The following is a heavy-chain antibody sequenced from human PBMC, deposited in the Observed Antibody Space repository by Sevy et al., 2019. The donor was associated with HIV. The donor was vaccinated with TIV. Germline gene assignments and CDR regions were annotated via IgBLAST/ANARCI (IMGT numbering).Heavy chain of an antibody. CDR1: GFPFSKYS. V-gene: IGHV3-23*01. CDR2: LSFGWGEI. D-gene: IGHD2-8*01. CDR3: AREGCTKPHDY. J-gene: IGHJ4*02. Sequence: GGSLRLSCAASGFPFSKYSMSWVRQPPGKGLEWVSTLSFGWGEINYADSVKGRFTISRDNSKSSVYLQMNNLRPEDTAVYYCAREGCTKPHDYWGQGTLVTVSS.